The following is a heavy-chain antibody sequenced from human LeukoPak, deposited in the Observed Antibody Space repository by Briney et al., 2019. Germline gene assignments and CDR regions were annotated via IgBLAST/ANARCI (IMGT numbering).Heavy chain of an antibody. D-gene: IGHD6-13*01. J-gene: IGHJ2*01. V-gene: IGHV5-51*01. CDR2: IFPGDSET. Sequence: GESLKISCKGSGYSFNTYWIGWVRQMPGKGLEWMGIIFPGDSETRYSPSFQGQVTISADKSISTAYLQWSSLKASDTAMYYCARLHTSSWYFDLWGRGTPVIVSS. CDR1: GYSFNTYW. CDR3: ARLHTSSWYFDL.